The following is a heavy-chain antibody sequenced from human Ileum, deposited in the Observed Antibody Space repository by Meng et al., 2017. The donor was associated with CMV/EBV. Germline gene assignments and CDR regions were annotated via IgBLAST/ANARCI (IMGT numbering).Heavy chain of an antibody. CDR1: FTFRTHA. D-gene: IGHD3-22*01. V-gene: IGHV3-23*01. J-gene: IGHJ4*02. Sequence: FTFRTHAMGWARQAPGKGRGWVSGILNSAGTTYYADSVKGRFIIYRDNSMNTVYLEMNSLRAEDTAVYYCAKIHDVNGYNWEYFDYWGQGTLVTVSS. CDR3: AKIHDVNGYNWEYFDY. CDR2: ILNSAGTT.